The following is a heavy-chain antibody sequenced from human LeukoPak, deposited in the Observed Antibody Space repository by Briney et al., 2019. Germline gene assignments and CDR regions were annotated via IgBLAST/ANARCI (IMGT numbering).Heavy chain of an antibody. CDR3: AREGDSSGYSAYFDY. J-gene: IGHJ4*02. D-gene: IGHD3-22*01. CDR1: GFTFSSYG. V-gene: IGHV3-33*01. Sequence: GGSLRLSCAASGFTFSSYGMHWVRQAPGKGLEGVAVIWYDGSNKYYADSVKGRFTISRDNSKNTLYLQMNSLRAEDTAVYYCAREGDSSGYSAYFDYWGQGTLVTVSS. CDR2: IWYDGSNK.